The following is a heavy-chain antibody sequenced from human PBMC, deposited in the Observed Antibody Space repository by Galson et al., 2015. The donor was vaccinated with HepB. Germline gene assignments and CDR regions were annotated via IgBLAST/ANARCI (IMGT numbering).Heavy chain of an antibody. Sequence: SETLSLTCTVSGGSISSYYWSWIRQPPGKGLEWIGYIYYSGSTNYNPSLKSRVTISVDTSKNQFSLKLSSVTAADTAVYYCARAGGYSYGGSQIAFDIWGQGTMVTVSS. V-gene: IGHV4-59*01. CDR1: GGSISSYY. D-gene: IGHD5-18*01. CDR3: ARAGGYSYGGSQIAFDI. CDR2: IYYSGST. J-gene: IGHJ3*02.